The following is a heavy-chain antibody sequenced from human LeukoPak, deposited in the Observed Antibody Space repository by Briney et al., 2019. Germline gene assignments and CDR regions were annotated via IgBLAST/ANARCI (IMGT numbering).Heavy chain of an antibody. CDR2: INHSGST. D-gene: IGHD3-10*01. CDR3: ARGDGGLLWFGELFAP. J-gene: IGHJ5*02. V-gene: IGHV4-34*01. Sequence: RPSETLSLTCAVYGGSFSGYYWSWIRQPPGKGLEWIGEINHSGSTNYNPSLKSRVTISVDTSKNQFSLKLSSVTAADTAVYYCARGDGGLLWFGELFAPWGQGTLVTVSS. CDR1: GGSFSGYY.